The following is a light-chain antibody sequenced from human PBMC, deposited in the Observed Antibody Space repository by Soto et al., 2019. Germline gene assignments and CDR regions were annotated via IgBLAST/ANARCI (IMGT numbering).Light chain of an antibody. CDR1: SSNIGAGSD. CDR3: QSYDSSLTVV. Sequence: QIVLTQPPSVSGAPRQRVTISCTGSSSNIGAGSDVHWYQHLPGTAPKLLIYGNSNRPSGVSDRFSGSKSGTSASLAITGLQAEDEADYYCQSYDSSLTVVFGGGTKLTVL. CDR2: GNS. V-gene: IGLV1-40*01. J-gene: IGLJ2*01.